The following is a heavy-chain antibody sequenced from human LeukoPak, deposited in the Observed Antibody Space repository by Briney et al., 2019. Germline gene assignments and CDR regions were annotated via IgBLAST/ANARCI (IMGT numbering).Heavy chain of an antibody. CDR1: GFTFSSYA. Sequence: GGSLRLSCAASGFTFSSYAMSWVRQAPGKGLEWVSAISGSGGSTYYADSVKGRFTISRDNSDNTVSLQMKSLRTDDTAVYYCARMNRGSGDYWGQGTLVTVSS. D-gene: IGHD5-12*01. CDR3: ARMNRGSGDY. V-gene: IGHV3-23*01. CDR2: ISGSGGST. J-gene: IGHJ4*02.